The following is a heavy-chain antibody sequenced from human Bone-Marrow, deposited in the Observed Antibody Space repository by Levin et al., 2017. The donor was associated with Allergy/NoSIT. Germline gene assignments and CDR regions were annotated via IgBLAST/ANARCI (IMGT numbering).Heavy chain of an antibody. V-gene: IGHV5-51*01. D-gene: IGHD1-26*01. CDR2: IYPDDSNT. Sequence: GGSLRLSCEGSGYRFSTYWIGWVRQMPGKGLEWMGIIYPDDSNTRYSPSFQGQVTISADKSVSTAYLQWSSLKASDSAMYYCARAPYSGSPEGDAFKIWGQGTMVTVSS. CDR3: ARAPYSGSPEGDAFKI. CDR1: GYRFSTYW. J-gene: IGHJ3*02.